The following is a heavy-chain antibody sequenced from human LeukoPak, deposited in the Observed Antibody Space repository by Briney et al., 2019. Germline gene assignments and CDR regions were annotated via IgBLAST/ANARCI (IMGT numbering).Heavy chain of an antibody. V-gene: IGHV4-4*02. D-gene: IGHD4-11*01. CDR3: ARGRYSTSPGGLDY. J-gene: IGHJ4*02. Sequence: PSETLSLTCVVSGGSISDSFEHYWSWVRQPPGKGFEWIAEVHHTGRTIYSPSFARRVTISADTSKNQVSLKLTSVTAADTAVYFCARGRYSTSPGGLDYWGQGTLVTVSS. CDR1: GGSISDSFEHY. CDR2: VHHTGRT.